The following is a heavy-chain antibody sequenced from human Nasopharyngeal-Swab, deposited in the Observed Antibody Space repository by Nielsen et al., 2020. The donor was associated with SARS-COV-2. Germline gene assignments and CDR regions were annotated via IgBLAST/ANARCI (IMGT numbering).Heavy chain of an antibody. D-gene: IGHD5-18*01. CDR3: ARVTGSGYITNHFDY. Sequence: GGSLRLSCAASGFTFSDYYMSWIRQAPGKGLEWVSYISSSYGYTNYADSVKGRFTISRGNAKNSLFLQMNSLTAEDTAVYYCARVTGSGYITNHFDYWGQGMLVTVSS. CDR1: GFTFSDYY. J-gene: IGHJ4*02. V-gene: IGHV3-11*05. CDR2: ISSSYGYT.